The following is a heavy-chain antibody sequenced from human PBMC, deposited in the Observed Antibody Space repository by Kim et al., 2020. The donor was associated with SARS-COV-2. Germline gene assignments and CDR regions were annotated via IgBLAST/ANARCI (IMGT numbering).Heavy chain of an antibody. J-gene: IGHJ6*02. D-gene: IGHD3-10*01. CDR2: IYSGGST. CDR1: GFTVSSNY. V-gene: IGHV3-66*02. CDR3: ARVVEGSYYYYYYGMDV. Sequence: GGSLRLSCAASGFTVSSNYMSWVRQAPGKGLEWVSVIYSGGSTYYADSVKGRFTISRDNSKNTLYLQMNSLRAEDTAVYYCARVVEGSYYYYYYGMDVWGQGTTVTVSS.